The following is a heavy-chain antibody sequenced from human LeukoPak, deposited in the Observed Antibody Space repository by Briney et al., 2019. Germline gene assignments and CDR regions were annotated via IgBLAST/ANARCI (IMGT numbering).Heavy chain of an antibody. J-gene: IGHJ6*02. Sequence: QPGGSLRLSCAASGFTFSSYAMSWVRQAPGKGLEWVAVISYDGSNKYYADSVKGRFTISRDNSKNTLYLQMNSLRAEDTAVYYCARAGYCSSTSCPYYYYYYGMDVWGQGTTVTVSS. CDR2: ISYDGSNK. D-gene: IGHD2-2*01. CDR3: ARAGYCSSTSCPYYYYYYGMDV. CDR1: GFTFSSYA. V-gene: IGHV3-30-3*01.